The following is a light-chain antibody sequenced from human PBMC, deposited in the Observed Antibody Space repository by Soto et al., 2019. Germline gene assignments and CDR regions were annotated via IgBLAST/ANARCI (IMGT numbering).Light chain of an antibody. J-gene: IGKJ1*01. CDR3: QQYSDWPPWT. CDR1: QSVSSN. CDR2: GAS. V-gene: IGKV3-15*01. Sequence: EIVMTQSPATLSVSPWERATLSCRASQSVSSNLAWYQQKPGQAPRLLIYGASTRATGIPARFSGSGSGTEFTLTISSLQSEDFAVYYCQQYSDWPPWTFGQGTKVDI.